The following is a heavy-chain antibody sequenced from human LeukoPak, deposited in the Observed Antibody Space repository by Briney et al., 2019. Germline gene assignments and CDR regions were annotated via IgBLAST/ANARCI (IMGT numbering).Heavy chain of an antibody. CDR1: GFTFSNYW. D-gene: IGHD6-19*01. V-gene: IGHV3-7*05. CDR2: IKEDGSEK. CDR3: ARAPEWLIFDY. J-gene: IGHJ4*02. Sequence: QPGGSLRLSCAASGFTFSNYWMSWVRQAPGKGPEWVANIKEDGSEKYSVDSVKGRFTISRDNTKNSLYLQMNSLRAEDTAVYYCARAPEWLIFDYWGQGTLVTVSS.